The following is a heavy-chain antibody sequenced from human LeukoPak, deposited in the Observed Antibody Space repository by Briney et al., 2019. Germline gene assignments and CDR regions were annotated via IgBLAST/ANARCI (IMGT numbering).Heavy chain of an antibody. CDR3: ARASYYYDTTGLGAVDI. CDR1: GFTFNDHA. D-gene: IGHD3-22*01. Sequence: GRSLRLSCAASGFTFNDHAMYWVRQAPGKGLEWVSGINWNSDNIGYADSVKGRFTISRDDAKNSLFLQMDSLRTEDTALYYCARASYYYDTTGLGAVDIWGQGTMVTVSS. CDR2: INWNSDNI. J-gene: IGHJ3*02. V-gene: IGHV3-9*01.